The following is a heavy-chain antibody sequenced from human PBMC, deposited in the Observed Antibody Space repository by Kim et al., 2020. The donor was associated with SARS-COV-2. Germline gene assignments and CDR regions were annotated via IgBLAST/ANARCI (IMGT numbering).Heavy chain of an antibody. CDR1: GFTFSSYA. CDR3: AKHEYQGTINWGDVLDC. D-gene: IGHD2-2*01. J-gene: IGHJ4*02. CDR2: TTASGGDT. Sequence: GGSLRLSCAASGFTFSSYAMTWVRQAPGKGLEWVSGTTASGGDTYYADSVKGRFTMSRDNSKNSLYLQMNSLRADDTAVYFCAKHEYQGTINWGDVLDCWGQGPLVTVSS. V-gene: IGHV3-23*01.